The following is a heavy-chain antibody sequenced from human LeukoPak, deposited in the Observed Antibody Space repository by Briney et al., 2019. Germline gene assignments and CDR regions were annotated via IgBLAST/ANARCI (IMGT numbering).Heavy chain of an antibody. J-gene: IGHJ4*02. D-gene: IGHD2-8*01. V-gene: IGHV4-59*08. Sequence: PSETLSLTCTVSGGSISSYYWSWIRQPPGKGLEWIGYIYYSGSTNYNPSLKSRVTISVDTSKNQFSLKLSSVTAADTALYYCAGGYCTTTRCNGLDYWGQGTLVTVSS. CDR3: AGGYCTTTRCNGLDY. CDR2: IYYSGST. CDR1: GGSISSYY.